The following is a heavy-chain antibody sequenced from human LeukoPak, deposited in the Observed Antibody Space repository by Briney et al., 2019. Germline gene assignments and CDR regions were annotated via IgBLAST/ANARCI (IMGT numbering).Heavy chain of an antibody. J-gene: IGHJ4*02. V-gene: IGHV3-30-3*01. D-gene: IGHD5-24*01. CDR1: GSTFSSSA. CDR3: AREEMAFDY. CDR2: ISYDGSNK. Sequence: GGSPTLSCASTGSTFSSSAMHWVRPPPGKGLEWAAVISYDGSNKYYADSVNGRFTISRDNSKNTLYLQMNSLRAEDTAVYYCAREEMAFDYWGQGTLVTVSS.